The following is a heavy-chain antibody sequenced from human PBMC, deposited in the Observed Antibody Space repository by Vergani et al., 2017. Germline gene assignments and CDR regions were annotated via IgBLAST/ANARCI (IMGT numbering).Heavy chain of an antibody. CDR3: VHRLGYFDWDGAFDV. D-gene: IGHD3-9*01. J-gene: IGHJ3*01. Sequence: QITLRESGPTLVKPTQTLTLTCTFSGFSLTTGGEGVGWIRQPPGRALDWVAFVYWNDDGRYNPSLKSRVTITKDTSKNEVILTMANMDPVDTATYYCVHRLGYFDWDGAFDVWGPGTMVTVSS. V-gene: IGHV2-5*01. CDR2: VYWNDDG. CDR1: GFSLTTGGEG.